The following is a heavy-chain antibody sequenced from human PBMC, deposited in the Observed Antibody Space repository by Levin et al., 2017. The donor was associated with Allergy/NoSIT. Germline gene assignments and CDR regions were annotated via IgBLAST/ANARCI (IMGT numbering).Heavy chain of an antibody. D-gene: IGHD6-19*01. CDR2: IKEDGSVK. V-gene: IGHV3-7*04. CDR3: ARSSGWVPDY. Sequence: GESLKISCAASGFTFSSFWMSWVRQAPGKGLEWVANIKEDGSVKYSVDAVKGRFTISRDNAENSVYLQMNSLRVEDTAVYFCARSSGWVPDYWGQGTLVTVSS. J-gene: IGHJ4*02. CDR1: GFTFSSFW.